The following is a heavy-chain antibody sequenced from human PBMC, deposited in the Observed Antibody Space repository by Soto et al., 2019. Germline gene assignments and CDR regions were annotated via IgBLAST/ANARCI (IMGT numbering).Heavy chain of an antibody. D-gene: IGHD4-17*01. J-gene: IGHJ2*01. CDR2: IYYSGST. CDR3: AREVASDYLSTYWYFDL. Sequence: QVQLQESGPGLVKPSQTLSLTCTVSGGSISSGGYYWSWIRQHPGKGLEWNGYIYYSGSTYYNPCLNSRSTISVDTSKNQFTLKLSSVTAGDTAVYYCAREVASDYLSTYWYFDLWGRGTLVTVSS. CDR1: GGSISSGGYY. V-gene: IGHV4-31*03.